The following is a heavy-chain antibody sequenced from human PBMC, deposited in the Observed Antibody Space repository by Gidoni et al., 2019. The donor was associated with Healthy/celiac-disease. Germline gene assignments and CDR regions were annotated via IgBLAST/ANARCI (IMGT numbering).Heavy chain of an antibody. J-gene: IGHJ4*02. Sequence: QVTLKESGPVLVKPTETLTLTCTVSGFSLSNARMGVSWIRQPPGKALEWLAHIFSNDEKSYSTSLKSRLTISKDTSKSQVVLTMTNMDPVDTATYYCARIWDGLHDYVWGSYRYFDYWGQGTLVTVSS. CDR3: ARIWDGLHDYVWGSYRYFDY. CDR1: GFSLSNARMG. D-gene: IGHD3-16*02. CDR2: IFSNDEK. V-gene: IGHV2-26*01.